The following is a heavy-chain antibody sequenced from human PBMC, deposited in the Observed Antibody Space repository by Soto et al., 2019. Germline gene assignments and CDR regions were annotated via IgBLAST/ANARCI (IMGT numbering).Heavy chain of an antibody. CDR3: ARDRDGMDV. Sequence: PSETLSLTCTVSGGSISSGGYYWSWIRQHPGKGLEWIGYIYYSGSTYYNPSLKSRVTISVDTSKNQFSLYLQMNSLRAGDTAVYYCARDRDGMDVWGQGTTVTVSS. CDR2: IYYSGST. J-gene: IGHJ6*02. V-gene: IGHV4-31*03. CDR1: GGSISSGGYY.